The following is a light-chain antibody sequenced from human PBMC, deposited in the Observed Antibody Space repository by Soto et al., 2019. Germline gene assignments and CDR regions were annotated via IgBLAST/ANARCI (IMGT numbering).Light chain of an antibody. CDR3: QQYGSSPWT. J-gene: IGKJ1*01. V-gene: IGKV3-20*01. Sequence: EIVFTQSPDTLSFSPGERATLSCRASQSVRNNYIAWYQQTPGQAPRPLIYAASNRAPGMPDRFSGSGSGTDFTLSISRLEPEDFAVYYCQQYGSSPWTFGQGTKVDIK. CDR1: QSVRNNY. CDR2: AAS.